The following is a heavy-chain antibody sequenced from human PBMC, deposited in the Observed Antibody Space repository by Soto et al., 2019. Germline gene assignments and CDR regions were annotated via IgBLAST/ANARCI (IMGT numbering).Heavy chain of an antibody. V-gene: IGHV3-30*03. CDR2: ISYDGSNK. D-gene: IGHD2-21*01. CDR3: SRGIKGGLDA. Sequence: QVQLAESGGGVVQPGRSLRLSCATSGFVSNDYDIHWVRQAPGKGLAWLASISYDGSNKYYADSVKGRFTISIDNSKNTLSLQITSLGAEDTAVYYCSRGIKGGLDAWGPGTLVTVSS. CDR1: GFVSNDYD. J-gene: IGHJ5*02.